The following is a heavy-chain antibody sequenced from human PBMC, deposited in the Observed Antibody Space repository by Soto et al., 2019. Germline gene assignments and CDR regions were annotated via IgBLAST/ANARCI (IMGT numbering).Heavy chain of an antibody. Sequence: QVQLQESGPGLVKPSDTLSLTCAVSGYSIRSSNWWGWIRQPPGKGLEWIGYIYYSGTTYYNPSLKSRVTMSVDTSKNQFSLKLTAVTAVDTAVYYCARREIQGPIDYWGQGTLVTVSS. CDR3: ARREIQGPIDY. J-gene: IGHJ4*02. D-gene: IGHD1-26*01. CDR2: IYYSGTT. V-gene: IGHV4-28*01. CDR1: GYSIRSSNW.